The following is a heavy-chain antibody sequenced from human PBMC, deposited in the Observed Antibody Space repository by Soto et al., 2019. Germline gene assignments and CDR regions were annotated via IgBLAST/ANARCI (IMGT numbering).Heavy chain of an antibody. D-gene: IGHD6-19*01. CDR3: AKALSSGSTDFDY. V-gene: IGHV3-9*01. CDR2: ISWNSGSI. J-gene: IGHJ4*02. Sequence: GGSLRLSCAASGFTFDDYAMHWVRQAPGKGLEWVSGISWNSGSIGYADSVKGRFTISRDNAKNSLYLQMNSLRAEDTALYYCAKALSSGSTDFDYWGQGTLVTVSS. CDR1: GFTFDDYA.